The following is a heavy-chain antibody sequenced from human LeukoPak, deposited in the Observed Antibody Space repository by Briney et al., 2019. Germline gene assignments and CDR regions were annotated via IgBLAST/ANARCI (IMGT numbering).Heavy chain of an antibody. J-gene: IGHJ4*02. CDR3: ARGRPKNRYFDSYDY. CDR1: GGSFSGYY. V-gene: IGHV4-34*01. CDR2: INHSGST. Sequence: SETLSLTCAVYGGSFSGYYWSWIRRPPGKGREWIGEINHSGSTNYNPSLKRGVTISVDTSKNQFSLKLSSVTAADTAVYYCARGRPKNRYFDSYDYWGQGTLVTVSS. D-gene: IGHD3-9*01.